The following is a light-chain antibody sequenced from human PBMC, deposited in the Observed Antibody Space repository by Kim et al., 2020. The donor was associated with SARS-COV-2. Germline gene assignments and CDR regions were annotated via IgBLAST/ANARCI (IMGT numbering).Light chain of an antibody. CDR2: TAS. CDR1: QDISRY. Sequence: DIQMTQSPPSLSASVGDRVTITCRASQDISRYLNWYQQKPGKAPKLLIYTASSLQSGVPSRFTGSGSETDFTLTITSLQSEDFATHYCQQTSSAPRTLGEGTKVEIK. V-gene: IGKV1-39*01. J-gene: IGKJ4*01. CDR3: QQTSSAPRT.